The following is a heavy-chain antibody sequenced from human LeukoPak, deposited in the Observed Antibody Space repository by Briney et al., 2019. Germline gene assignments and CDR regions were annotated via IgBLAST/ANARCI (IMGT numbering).Heavy chain of an antibody. V-gene: IGHV3-23*01. J-gene: IGHJ6*02. D-gene: IGHD3-10*01. CDR2: ISGSGGST. CDR1: GFTFSSYA. Sequence: GGSLRLSCAASGFTFSSYAMSWVRQAPGKGLEWVSAISGSGGSTYYADSVKGRFTISRDNSKNTLYLQMNSLRAGDTAVYYCAQDSIYYGSGSYYNPSNYYGMDVWGQGTTVTVSS. CDR3: AQDSIYYGSGSYYNPSNYYGMDV.